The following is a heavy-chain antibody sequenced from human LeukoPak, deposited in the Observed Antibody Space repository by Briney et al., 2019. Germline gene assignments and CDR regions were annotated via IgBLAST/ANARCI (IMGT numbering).Heavy chain of an antibody. J-gene: IGHJ4*02. CDR3: ARDVSFRDIIARLIDY. CDR1: GFTFRNYA. Sequence: PGRSLRLSRAASGFTFRNYAMHWVRQAPGKGLEWVAVISYDGSNEYYADSVKGRFTISRDSSKNTLYLQMNSLSAEDTAVYYCARDVSFRDIIARLIDYWGQGTLVTVSS. CDR2: ISYDGSNE. V-gene: IGHV3-30-3*01. D-gene: IGHD3-16*01.